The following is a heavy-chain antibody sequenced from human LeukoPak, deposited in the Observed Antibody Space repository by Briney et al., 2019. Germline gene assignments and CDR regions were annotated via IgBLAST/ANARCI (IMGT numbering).Heavy chain of an antibody. V-gene: IGHV1-69*13. J-gene: IGHJ6*02. CDR2: IIPIFGTA. D-gene: IGHD2-2*01. Sequence: SVKVSCKASGGTFSSYAISWVRQAPGQGLEWMGGIIPIFGTANYAQKFQDRVTITADESTSTAYMELSSLRSEDTAVYYCASDSTTVYYYYGMDVWGQGTTVTVSS. CDR1: GGTFSSYA. CDR3: ASDSTTVYYYYGMDV.